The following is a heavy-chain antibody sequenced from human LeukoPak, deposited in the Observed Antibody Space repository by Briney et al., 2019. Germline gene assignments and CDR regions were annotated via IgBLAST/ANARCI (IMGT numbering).Heavy chain of an antibody. D-gene: IGHD4-17*01. Sequence: SETLSLTCAVYGGSFSGYYWSWIRQPPGKGLEWIGEINHSGSSNYNPSLKSRVTISVDASKNQFSLKLSSVTAADTAVYYCARDGDYVDYWGQGTLVTVSS. CDR2: INHSGSS. V-gene: IGHV4-34*01. CDR3: ARDGDYVDY. J-gene: IGHJ4*02. CDR1: GGSFSGYY.